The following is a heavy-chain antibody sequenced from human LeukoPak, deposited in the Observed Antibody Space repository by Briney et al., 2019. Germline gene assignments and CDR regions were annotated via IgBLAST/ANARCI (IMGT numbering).Heavy chain of an antibody. Sequence: PSETLSLTCAVYGGSFSGYYWSWIRQPPGKGLEWIGRIYTSGSTNYSPSLKSRVTIEVDKSKNQFSLRLSSVTVADTAVYYCARDSPGGYFDYWGQGTLVTVSS. V-gene: IGHV4-4*08. D-gene: IGHD2-8*02. J-gene: IGHJ4*02. CDR1: GGSFSGYY. CDR2: IYTSGST. CDR3: ARDSPGGYFDY.